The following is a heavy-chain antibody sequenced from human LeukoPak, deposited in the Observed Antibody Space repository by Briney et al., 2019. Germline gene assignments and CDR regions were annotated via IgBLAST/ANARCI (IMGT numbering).Heavy chain of an antibody. CDR1: GFSFSSYA. J-gene: IGHJ4*02. V-gene: IGHV3-23*01. D-gene: IGHD6-6*01. CDR2: ISGSGGST. CDR3: AKDQVVPYDKEDC. Sequence: PGGSLRLSCAASGFSFSSYAMSWVRQAPGKGLEGVSAISGSGGSTYYADSVKGRFTISRDNSKNTLYLQMNSLRAEDTAVYYCAKDQVVPYDKEDCWGQGTLVTVSS.